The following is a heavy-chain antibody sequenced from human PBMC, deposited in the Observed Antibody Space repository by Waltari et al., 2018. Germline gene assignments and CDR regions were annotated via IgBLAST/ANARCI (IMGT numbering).Heavy chain of an antibody. CDR1: GGSFSGYS. CDR3: ARSLQVPVYGMDV. Sequence: QVQLQQWGAGLLKPSEPLSLTFPVYGGSFSGYSWSWIRPPPGKGLEWNGGSNHSGRNNYNPAIKSRVTIAVDTSKNQFSLKRSSVTAADTAVYYCARSLQVPVYGMDVWGQGTTVTVSS. V-gene: IGHV4-34*01. J-gene: IGHJ6*02. CDR2: SNHSGRN.